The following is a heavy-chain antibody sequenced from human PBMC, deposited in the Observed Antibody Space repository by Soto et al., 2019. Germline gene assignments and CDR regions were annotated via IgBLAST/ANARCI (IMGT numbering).Heavy chain of an antibody. D-gene: IGHD6-19*01. CDR2: INAGNGNT. CDR1: GYTFTSYA. V-gene: IGHV1-3*01. J-gene: IGHJ5*02. CDR3: ARVKASGWLNWFDP. Sequence: ASVKVSCKASGYTFTSYAMHWVRQAPGQRLEWMGWINAGNGNTKYSQKFQGRVTMTTDTSTSTAYMELRSLRSDDTAVYYCARVKASGWLNWFDPWGQGTLVTVSS.